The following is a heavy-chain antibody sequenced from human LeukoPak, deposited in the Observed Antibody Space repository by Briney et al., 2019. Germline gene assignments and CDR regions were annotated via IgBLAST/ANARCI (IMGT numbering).Heavy chain of an antibody. D-gene: IGHD3-10*01. CDR2: ISSSSSYI. Sequence: GGSLRPSCAASGFTFSSYSMNWVRQAPGKGLEWVSSISSSSSYIYYADSVKGRFTISRDNAKNSLYLQMNSLRAEDTAVYYCARVGGATIDYWGQGTLVTVSS. J-gene: IGHJ4*02. CDR1: GFTFSSYS. V-gene: IGHV3-21*01. CDR3: ARVGGATIDY.